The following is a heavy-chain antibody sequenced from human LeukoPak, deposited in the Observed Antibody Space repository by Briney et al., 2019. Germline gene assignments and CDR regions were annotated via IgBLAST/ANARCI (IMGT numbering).Heavy chain of an antibody. D-gene: IGHD6-6*01. V-gene: IGHV3-21*01. CDR1: GFTFSSYS. CDR3: ARGIYSSSSAVDY. CDR2: ISSSSSYI. J-gene: IGHJ4*02. Sequence: PGGSLRLSCAASGFTFSSYSMNWVRQAPGKGLEWVSSISSSSSYIYYADSVKGRFTISRDNAKNSLYLQMNSLRAEDTAVYYCARGIYSSSSAVDYWGQGTPVTVSS.